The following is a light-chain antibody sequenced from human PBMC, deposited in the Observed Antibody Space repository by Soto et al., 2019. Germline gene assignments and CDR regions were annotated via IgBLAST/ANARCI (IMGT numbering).Light chain of an antibody. Sequence: QSVLTQPRSVSGYPGKSVPIYCTGTRSDVGVYNYVSWYQQHQGKAPKLMMYDVSKRPSGVPDRFSGSKSGNTASLTISGLHAEDEADYYCCSYACSSWVFGGWTKLTVL. CDR2: DVS. V-gene: IGLV2-11*01. CDR1: RSDVGVYNY. J-gene: IGLJ3*02. CDR3: CSYACSSWV.